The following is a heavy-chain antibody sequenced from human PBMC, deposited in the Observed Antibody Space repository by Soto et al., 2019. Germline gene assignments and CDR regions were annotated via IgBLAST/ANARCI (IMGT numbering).Heavy chain of an antibody. CDR2: IYYSGST. D-gene: IGHD2-21*02. J-gene: IGHJ6*02. CDR3: AGRGSAYCGGACYSGGMDV. V-gene: IGHV4-59*08. CDR1: GGSISSYY. Sequence: QVQLQESGPGLVKPSETLSLTCTVSGGSISSYYWSWIRQPPGKGLEWSGYIYYSGSTNYNPSLKSRITITVDTSKYQFSLKLSAVTAADTAVYYCAGRGSAYCGGACYSGGMDVWGQGTTVTVSS.